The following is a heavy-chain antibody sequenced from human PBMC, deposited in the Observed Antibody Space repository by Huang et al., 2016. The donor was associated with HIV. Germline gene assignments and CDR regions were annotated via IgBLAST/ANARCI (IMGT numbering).Heavy chain of an antibody. Sequence: EVQLVESGGGLVQPGGSLRLSCAASGFSISSYWMHWVRQAPGKGLVLVSRSNSEGSSTSFADSVKGRITISRDNAKNTLYRQMNSLRAEDTAVYYCARDPSIKSWVNFFDYWGQGTLVSVSS. D-gene: IGHD3-3*02. V-gene: IGHV3-74*01. J-gene: IGHJ4*02. CDR3: ARDPSIKSWVNFFDY. CDR2: SNSEGSST. CDR1: GFSISSYW.